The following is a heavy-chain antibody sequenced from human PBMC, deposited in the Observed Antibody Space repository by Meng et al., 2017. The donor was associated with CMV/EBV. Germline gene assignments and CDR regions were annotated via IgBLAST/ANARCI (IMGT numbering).Heavy chain of an antibody. Sequence: GSLRLSCTVSGGSISSYYWSWIRQPPGKGLEWIGYIYYSGSTNYNPSLKSRVTISVDTSKNQFSLKLSSVTAADTAVYYCARDTIFRSFDYWGQGTLVTVSS. CDR3: ARDTIFRSFDY. J-gene: IGHJ4*02. D-gene: IGHD3-3*01. V-gene: IGHV4-59*01. CDR2: IYYSGST. CDR1: GGSISSYY.